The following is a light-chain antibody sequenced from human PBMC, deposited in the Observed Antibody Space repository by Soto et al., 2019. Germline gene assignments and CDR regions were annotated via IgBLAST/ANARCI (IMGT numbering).Light chain of an antibody. CDR1: QSVLDSSNNKKD. CDR2: WAS. V-gene: IGKV4-1*01. Sequence: DIVMTQSPDSLAVSLGERATINCKSSQSVLDSSNNKKDLACYHQKPGQPPKLLIYWASTRDSGVPARFIGSGSGTDFSLPISSMLAEDEVVYYCQQYYSTSSSTFGQGTRLAIK. J-gene: IGKJ5*01. CDR3: QQYYSTSSST.